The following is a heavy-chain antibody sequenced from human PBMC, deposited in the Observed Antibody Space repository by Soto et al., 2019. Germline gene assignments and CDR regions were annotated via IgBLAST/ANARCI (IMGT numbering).Heavy chain of an antibody. J-gene: IGHJ5*02. D-gene: IGHD6-19*01. V-gene: IGHV3-21*01. CDR3: AKDGGWQWLVNWFDP. CDR2: ISTSSSYI. Sequence: PGGCLSLSCAASGFTLSGYSMNWVRQAPWKGLELVSSISTSSSYIHYADSVKGRFTISRDNAENSLYLQMNSLRAEDTAVYYCAKDGGWQWLVNWFDPWGQGTLVTVS. CDR1: GFTLSGYS.